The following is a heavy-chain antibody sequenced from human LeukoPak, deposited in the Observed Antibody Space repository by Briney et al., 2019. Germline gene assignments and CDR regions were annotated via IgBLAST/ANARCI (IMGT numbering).Heavy chain of an antibody. D-gene: IGHD3-9*01. V-gene: IGHV3-23*01. CDR1: GFTFSSYA. CDR3: AVQTHNYDILTGYPVPIDY. J-gene: IGHJ4*02. Sequence: PGGSLRLSCAASGFTFSSYAMSWVRQAPGKGLEWVSAISGGGDSTGYANSVKGRLSISRDNPKNTLYLQMNSLRAEDTAVYYCAVQTHNYDILTGYPVPIDYWGQGTLVTVSS. CDR2: ISGGGDST.